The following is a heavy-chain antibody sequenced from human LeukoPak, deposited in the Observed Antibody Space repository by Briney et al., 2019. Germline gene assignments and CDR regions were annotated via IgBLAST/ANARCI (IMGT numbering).Heavy chain of an antibody. V-gene: IGHV4-59*01. CDR2: IYYSGST. CDR3: ASTPYYDFWSGYYSY. D-gene: IGHD3-3*01. CDR1: GGSISSYY. Sequence: SETLSLTCTVSGGSISSYYWSWIRQPPGKGLEWIGYIYYSGSTNYNPSLKSRVTISVDTSKNQFSLKLSSVTAADTAVYYCASTPYYDFWSGYYSYWGQGTLVTVSS. J-gene: IGHJ4*02.